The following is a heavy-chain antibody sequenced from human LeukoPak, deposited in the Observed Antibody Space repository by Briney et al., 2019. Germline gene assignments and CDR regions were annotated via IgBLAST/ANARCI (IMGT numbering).Heavy chain of an antibody. CDR1: GFTFSSFY. CDR2: IYPYDSDT. J-gene: IGHJ4*02. CDR3: ARRRGGSGAYYVDY. D-gene: IGHD3-10*01. Sequence: GESLKISCKGSGFTFSSFYIGWVRQMPGKGLEWMGIIYPYDSDTRSGPSFQGQVTILVDMSVSTAYLQWNSLKASDTAIYYCARRRGGSGAYYVDYWGQGTLVTVSS. V-gene: IGHV5-51*01.